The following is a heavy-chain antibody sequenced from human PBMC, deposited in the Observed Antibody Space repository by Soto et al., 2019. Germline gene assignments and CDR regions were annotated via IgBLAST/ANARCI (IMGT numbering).Heavy chain of an antibody. CDR3: ARAGASNWNYVSSSS. V-gene: IGHV1-18*04. CDR2: ISANSGDT. J-gene: IGHJ4*02. Sequence: GASVKVSCKASGYSFTSYGFNWVRQAPGQGLEWMGWISANSGDTNYAQNLQGRVTMTTDTSTSTVYMESRSLTSDDTAVYYCARAGASNWNYVSSSSWGQGTLVTVSS. CDR1: GYSFTSYG. D-gene: IGHD1-7*01.